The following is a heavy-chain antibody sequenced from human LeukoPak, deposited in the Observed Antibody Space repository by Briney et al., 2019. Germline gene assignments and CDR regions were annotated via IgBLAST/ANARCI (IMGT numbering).Heavy chain of an antibody. Sequence: PSQTLSLTCSVSGGSISSGRYYWSWIRQSAGKGLEWIGRIYISGSTNYNPSLKSRVTMSVDTSKNQFSLKLSSVTAADTAVYYCARESRRGAGLRFDYWGQGTLVTVSS. J-gene: IGHJ4*02. CDR1: GGSISSGRYY. CDR3: ARESRRGAGLRFDY. D-gene: IGHD1-26*01. V-gene: IGHV4-61*02. CDR2: IYISGST.